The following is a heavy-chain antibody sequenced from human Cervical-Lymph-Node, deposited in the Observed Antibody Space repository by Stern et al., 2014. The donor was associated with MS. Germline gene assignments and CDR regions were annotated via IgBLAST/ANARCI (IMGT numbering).Heavy chain of an antibody. CDR1: EHTLTHYW. D-gene: IGHD3-10*01. Sequence: EDQLVESGAEVKKPGESLKISCKGSEHTLTHYWIGWVRQIPGQGLEWMGTIYPGDSDTRYSPAFEGQVTISVDKSITTASLQLNSLKASDAAMYYCARHVWSGSYPCGMDVWGQGTTVTVSS. CDR2: IYPGDSDT. V-gene: IGHV5-51*01. J-gene: IGHJ6*02. CDR3: ARHVWSGSYPCGMDV.